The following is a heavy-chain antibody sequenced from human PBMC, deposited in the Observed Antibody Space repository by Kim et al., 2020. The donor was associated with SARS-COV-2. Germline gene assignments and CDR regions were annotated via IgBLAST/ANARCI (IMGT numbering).Heavy chain of an antibody. D-gene: IGHD3-10*01. Sequence: ASVKVSCKASGYTFTSYDINWVRQATGQGLEWMGWMNPNSGNTGYAQKFQGRVTMTRNTSISTAYMELSSLRSEDTAVYYCARGHRVVRGVIDQEFDYWGQGTLVTVSS. CDR3: ARGHRVVRGVIDQEFDY. V-gene: IGHV1-8*01. CDR1: GYTFTSYD. J-gene: IGHJ4*02. CDR2: MNPNSGNT.